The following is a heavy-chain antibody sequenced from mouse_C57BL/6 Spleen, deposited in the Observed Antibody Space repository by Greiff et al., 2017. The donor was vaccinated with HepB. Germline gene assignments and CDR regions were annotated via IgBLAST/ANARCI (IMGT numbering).Heavy chain of an antibody. D-gene: IGHD3-2*01. CDR1: GYAFTNYL. V-gene: IGHV1-54*01. CDR3: ARREDSSTWFAY. CDR2: INPGSGGT. J-gene: IGHJ3*01. Sequence: QVQLKESGAELVRPGTSVKVSCKASGYAFTNYLIEWVKQRPGQGLEWIGVINPGSGGTNYNEKFKGKATLTADKSSSTAYMQLSSLTSEDSAVYVCARREDSSTWFAYWGQGTLVTVSA.